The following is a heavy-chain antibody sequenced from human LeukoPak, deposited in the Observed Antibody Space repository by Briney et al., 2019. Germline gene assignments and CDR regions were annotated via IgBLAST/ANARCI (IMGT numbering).Heavy chain of an antibody. D-gene: IGHD6-19*01. CDR2: IYYSGST. CDR3: ARAREGSGWTYLVY. CDR1: GGSISSYY. J-gene: IGHJ4*02. V-gene: IGHV4-59*08. Sequence: SETLSLTCTVSGGSISSYYWSWIRQPPGKGLEWIGYIYYSGSTSYNPSLKSRVTISVDTSKNQFSLKLSSVTAADTAVYYCARAREGSGWTYLVYWGQGTLVTVSS.